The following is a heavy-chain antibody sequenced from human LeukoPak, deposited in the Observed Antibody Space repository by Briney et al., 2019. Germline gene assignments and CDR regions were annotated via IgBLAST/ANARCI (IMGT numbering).Heavy chain of an antibody. CDR2: ISSSSSYI. CDR3: ASGDYGDYAGPSGY. Sequence: PGGSLRLSRAASGFTFSTYSMNWVRQAPGKGLEWVSSISSSSSYIHYADSVKGRFTISRDNAKNSLYLQMNSLRADDTAVYYCASGDYGDYAGPSGYWGQGTLVTVSS. D-gene: IGHD4-17*01. V-gene: IGHV3-21*01. CDR1: GFTFSTYS. J-gene: IGHJ4*02.